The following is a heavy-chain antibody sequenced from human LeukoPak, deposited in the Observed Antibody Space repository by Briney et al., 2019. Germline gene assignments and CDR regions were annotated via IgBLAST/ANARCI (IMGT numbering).Heavy chain of an antibody. D-gene: IGHD3-10*01. Sequence: GGSLRLSCAASGFTFSSYAMHWVRQAPGEGLDWVGRIASKTDGGATDYAAPVKGRFTISRDDSKNTLNLQMNSLKTEDTAVYYCTTGIRGDWGQGTLVTVSS. V-gene: IGHV3-15*04. CDR3: TTGIRGD. CDR2: IASKTDGGAT. J-gene: IGHJ4*02. CDR1: GFTFSSYA.